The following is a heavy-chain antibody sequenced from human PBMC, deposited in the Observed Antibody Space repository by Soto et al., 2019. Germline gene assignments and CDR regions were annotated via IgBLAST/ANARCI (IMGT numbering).Heavy chain of an antibody. CDR2: ISSNEGIT. CDR1: GFTFSSYA. V-gene: IGHV3-64D*06. CDR3: VKDRGSSSWYDAFDI. Sequence: GGSLRLSCSASGFTFSSYAMHWVRQAPGKGLEYVSAISSNEGITYYADSVKGRFTISRDNSKNTLYLQMSSLRAEDTAVYYCVKDRGSSSWYDAFDIWGQGTMVTVSS. J-gene: IGHJ3*02. D-gene: IGHD6-13*01.